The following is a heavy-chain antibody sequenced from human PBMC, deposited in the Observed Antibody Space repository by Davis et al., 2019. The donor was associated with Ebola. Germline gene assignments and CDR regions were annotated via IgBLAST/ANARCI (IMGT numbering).Heavy chain of an antibody. Sequence: PGGSLRLSCAASGFTFSSYSMNWVRQAPGKGLEWVSSISSSSSYIYYADSVKGRFTISRDNSKNTLYLQMNSLRAEDTAVYYCAKDPARGYSNYVDYWGQGTLVTVSS. V-gene: IGHV3-21*01. CDR1: GFTFSSYS. J-gene: IGHJ4*02. CDR3: AKDPARGYSNYVDY. CDR2: ISSSSSYI. D-gene: IGHD4-11*01.